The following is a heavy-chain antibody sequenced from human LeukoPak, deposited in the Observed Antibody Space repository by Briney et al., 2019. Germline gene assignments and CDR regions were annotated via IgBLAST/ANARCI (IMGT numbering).Heavy chain of an antibody. V-gene: IGHV3-64D*06. Sequence: GGPLSFSCPASGLTFRGYVLTWVRQVPGKGLKYVSVISSKGGSTYYADSVKGRFTISRDNSKNTLYLQMSRLRTEDTAVYYCGGSPDYWGQGTLVTVSS. CDR2: ISSKGGST. D-gene: IGHD3-10*01. CDR1: GLTFRGYV. J-gene: IGHJ4*02. CDR3: GGSPDY.